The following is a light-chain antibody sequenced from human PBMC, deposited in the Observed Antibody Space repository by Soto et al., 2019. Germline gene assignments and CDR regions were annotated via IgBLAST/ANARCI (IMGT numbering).Light chain of an antibody. J-gene: IGKJ4*01. CDR2: DAS. CDR1: QSISTY. V-gene: IGKV3-11*01. Sequence: EIVLTQSPATLSLSPGERATLSCWASQSISTYLAWYQHKPGQAPRLLLYDASTRATGVPARFSGSGSGTDFTLTISSLEPEDFAVYFCPHRNKWPPGAAFGGGTKVEL. CDR3: PHRNKWPPGAA.